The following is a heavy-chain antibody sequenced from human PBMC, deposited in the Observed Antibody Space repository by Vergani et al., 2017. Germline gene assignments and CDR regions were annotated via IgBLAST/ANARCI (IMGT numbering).Heavy chain of an antibody. J-gene: IGHJ2*01. Sequence: QVQLQESGPGLVKPSQTLSLTCTVSGGSISSGGYYWSWIRQHPGKGLEWIGYIYYSGSTYYDPSLKSRVTISVDTSKNQFSLKLSSVTAADTAVYYCARELGIAVAAKKSYWYFDLWGRGTLVTVSS. CDR3: ARELGIAVAAKKSYWYFDL. CDR1: GGSISSGGYY. D-gene: IGHD6-19*01. CDR2: IYYSGST. V-gene: IGHV4-31*03.